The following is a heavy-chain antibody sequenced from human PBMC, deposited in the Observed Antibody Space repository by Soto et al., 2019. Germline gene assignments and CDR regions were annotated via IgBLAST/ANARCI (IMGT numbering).Heavy chain of an antibody. D-gene: IGHD5-18*01. CDR2: ITGGGDST. V-gene: IGHV3-23*01. J-gene: IGHJ4*02. Sequence: EVQLLESGEGLVQPGGSLRLSCAASRFTFSRYAMNWVRQAPGKGLEWVSLITGGGDSTYYADSVKGRFTISRDNSKNTLYLQVNSLRAEDTAVYYCAKASGSIYGKDYFDYWGQGTLVTVSS. CDR3: AKASGSIYGKDYFDY. CDR1: RFTFSRYA.